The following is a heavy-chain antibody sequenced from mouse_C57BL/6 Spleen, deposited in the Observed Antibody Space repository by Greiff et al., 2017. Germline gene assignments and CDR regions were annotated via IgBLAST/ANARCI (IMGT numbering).Heavy chain of an antibody. D-gene: IGHD2-5*01. CDR1: GYAFSSYW. CDR2: IYPGDGDT. J-gene: IGHJ2*01. CDR3: ARAYYSNIFDY. V-gene: IGHV1-80*01. Sequence: VKLQQSGAELVKPGASVKISCKASGYAFSSYWMNWVKQRPGKGLEWIGQIYPGDGDTNYNGKFKGKATLTADKSSSTAYMQLSSLTSEDSAVYFCARAYYSNIFDYWGQSTTLTVSS.